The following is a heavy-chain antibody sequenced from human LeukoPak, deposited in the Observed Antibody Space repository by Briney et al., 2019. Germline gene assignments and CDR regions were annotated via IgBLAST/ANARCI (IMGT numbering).Heavy chain of an antibody. D-gene: IGHD5-18*01. Sequence: GASLRLSFAASGFTFSSYWMSWVRQAPGKGLEWAANIKQDGSEKYYVDSVKGRFTISRDNAKNSLYLQMNSLRAEDTAVYYCAREPDVDTAFDYWGQGTLVTVSS. CDR1: GFTFSSYW. CDR3: AREPDVDTAFDY. CDR2: IKQDGSEK. V-gene: IGHV3-7*01. J-gene: IGHJ4*02.